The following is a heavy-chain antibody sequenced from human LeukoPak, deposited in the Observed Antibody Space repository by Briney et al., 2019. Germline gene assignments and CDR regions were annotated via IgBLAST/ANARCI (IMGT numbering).Heavy chain of an antibody. CDR2: LSVGGGNT. CDR3: AKDRARGYSGYDFDY. D-gene: IGHD5-12*01. V-gene: IGHV3-23*01. CDR1: GFTVNTYA. J-gene: IGHJ4*02. Sequence: AGGSLRLSCAASGFTVNTYAMTWVRQAPGKGLEWVSGLSVGGGNTFYADSVRGRFTISRDNSKNTLYLQMNSLRAEDTAVYYCAKDRARGYSGYDFDYWGQGTLVTVSS.